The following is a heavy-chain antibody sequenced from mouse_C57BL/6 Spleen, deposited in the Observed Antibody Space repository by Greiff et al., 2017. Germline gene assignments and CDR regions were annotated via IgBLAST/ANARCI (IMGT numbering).Heavy chain of an antibody. CDR2: IDPSDSYT. V-gene: IGHV1-50*01. Sequence: QVQLQQPGAELVKPGASVKLSCKASGYTFTSYWMQWVKQRPGQGLEWIGEIDPSDSYTNYNQKFKGKATLTVDTSSSTAYMQLSSLTSEDSAVYYCASSRAMDYWGQGTSVTVSS. CDR1: GYTFTSYW. CDR3: ASSRAMDY. J-gene: IGHJ4*01.